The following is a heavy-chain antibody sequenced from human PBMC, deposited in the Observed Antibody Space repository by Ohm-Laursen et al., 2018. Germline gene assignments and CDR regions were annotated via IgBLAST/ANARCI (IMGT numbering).Heavy chain of an antibody. CDR3: ARGPHRAVADSVDAFDI. D-gene: IGHD6-19*01. CDR1: GFAVSRNY. V-gene: IGHV3-53*01. CDR2: IYSGGST. J-gene: IGHJ3*02. Sequence: SLRLSCTASGFAVSRNYMSWVRQAPGKGLEWVSVIYSGGSTYYADSVKGRFTISRDNSKNTLWLQMNSLRAEDTAVYYCARGPHRAVADSVDAFDIWGQGTMVTVSS.